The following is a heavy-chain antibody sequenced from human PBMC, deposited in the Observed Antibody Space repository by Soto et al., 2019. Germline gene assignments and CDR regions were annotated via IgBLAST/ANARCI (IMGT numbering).Heavy chain of an antibody. CDR1: GFTFSMHV. V-gene: IGHV3-23*01. J-gene: IGHJ4*02. Sequence: GGSLRPSCVAYGFTFSMHVMSWARQAPGKVFDWVLGISVSGGSTYYADSVNGRFTISINNSKNTLYVQMNSLRVDETAVYYCAKDAGSVCSGGSCYFQALDSWGQGTLVTVSS. CDR3: AKDAGSVCSGGSCYFQALDS. CDR2: ISVSGGST. D-gene: IGHD2-15*01.